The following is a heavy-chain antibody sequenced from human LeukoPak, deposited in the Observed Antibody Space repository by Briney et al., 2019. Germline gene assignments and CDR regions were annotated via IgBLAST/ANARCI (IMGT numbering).Heavy chain of an antibody. D-gene: IGHD5-24*01. CDR1: GFTVSSNS. Sequence: GGSLRLSCAASGFTVSSNSMSSVRHGPGKGLEWVSVIYSGGTTYYPDSVKGRFTISRDNSKNTLYLQMNSLRAEDTAVYYCARVADGYFDFWGQGTLVTVSS. CDR3: ARVADGYFDF. J-gene: IGHJ4*02. CDR2: IYSGGTT. V-gene: IGHV3-53*01.